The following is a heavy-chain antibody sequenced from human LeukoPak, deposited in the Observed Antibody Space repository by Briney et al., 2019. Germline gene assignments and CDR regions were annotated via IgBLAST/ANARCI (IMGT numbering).Heavy chain of an antibody. CDR2: ISSSSSSI. V-gene: IGHV3-48*01. CDR1: GFIFSSYS. CDR3: ARVYRRYFDY. D-gene: IGHD1-14*01. Sequence: GGSLRLSCAASGFIFSSYSMNWVRQAPGKGLEWVSYISSSSSSIYYADAVKGRFTISRDNAKNSLYLQMNSLRAEDTAVYYCARVYRRYFDYWGQGTLVTVSS. J-gene: IGHJ4*02.